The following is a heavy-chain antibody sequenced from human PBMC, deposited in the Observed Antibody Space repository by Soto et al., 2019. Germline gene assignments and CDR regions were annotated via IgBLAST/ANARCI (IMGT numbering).Heavy chain of an antibody. CDR1: GFTFSSYG. V-gene: IGHV3-30*18. Sequence: GGSLRLSCAASGFTFSSYGMHWVRQAPGKGLEWVAVISYDGSNKYYADSVKGRFTISRDNSKNTLYLQMNSLRAEDTAVYYCAKDHNPGYCSSTSCYEEDYWGQGTLVTVSS. CDR3: AKDHNPGYCSSTSCYEEDY. J-gene: IGHJ4*02. CDR2: ISYDGSNK. D-gene: IGHD2-2*01.